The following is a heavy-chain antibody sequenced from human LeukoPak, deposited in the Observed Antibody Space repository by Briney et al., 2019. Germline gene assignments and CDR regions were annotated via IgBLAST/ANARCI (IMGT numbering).Heavy chain of an antibody. Sequence: SETLSLTCAVYGGSFSGYYWSWIRQPPGKGLEWIGEINHSGSTNYNPSLKSRVTISVDTSKNQFSLKLSSVTAADTAVYYCARLPTFGVVKLLFDYWGQGTLVTVSS. D-gene: IGHD3-3*01. CDR1: GGSFSGYY. CDR3: ARLPTFGVVKLLFDY. J-gene: IGHJ4*02. V-gene: IGHV4-34*01. CDR2: INHSGST.